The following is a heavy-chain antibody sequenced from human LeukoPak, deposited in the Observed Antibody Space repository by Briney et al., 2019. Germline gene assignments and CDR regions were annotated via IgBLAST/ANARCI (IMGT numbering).Heavy chain of an antibody. CDR1: GYTFTGYH. Sequence: ASVKVSCKASGYTFTGYHMHWVRQAPGQGLEWMGIINPSGGSTSYAQKFQGRVTMTRDTSTSTVYMELSSLRSEDTAVYYCARDEIAAAGFDYWGQGTLVTVSS. CDR2: INPSGGST. CDR3: ARDEIAAAGFDY. D-gene: IGHD6-13*01. J-gene: IGHJ4*02. V-gene: IGHV1-46*01.